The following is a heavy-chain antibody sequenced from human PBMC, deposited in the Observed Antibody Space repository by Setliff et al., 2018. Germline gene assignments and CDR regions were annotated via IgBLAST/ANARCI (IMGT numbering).Heavy chain of an antibody. V-gene: IGHV7-4-1*02. Sequence: PSVKVSCKASGYTFRSYAMNWVRQAPGQGLEWMGWINTNTGNPTYAQGFTGRFVFSLDTSVSTAYLQINSLEAEDTAVYYCARGSGTYASSSRVFHYWGQGTLVTVSS. CDR2: INTNTGNP. CDR1: GYTFRSYA. J-gene: IGHJ4*02. CDR3: ARGSGTYASSSRVFHY. D-gene: IGHD6-6*01.